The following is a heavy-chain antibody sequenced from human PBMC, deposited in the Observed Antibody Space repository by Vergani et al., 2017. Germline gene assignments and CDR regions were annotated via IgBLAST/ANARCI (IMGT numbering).Heavy chain of an antibody. Sequence: EVQLVESGGGLVQPGGSLRLSCAASGFTFSSYWMSWVRQAPGKGLEWVANIRQDGSEKYYVDSVKGRFNISRDNAKNTLYLQMNSLRAEDTAVYYCAGGLYSSGCYSAAFDHWGQGTLVTVSS. J-gene: IGHJ5*02. CDR3: AGGLYSSGCYSAAFDH. CDR1: GFTFSSYW. D-gene: IGHD6-19*01. V-gene: IGHV3-7*04. CDR2: IRQDGSEK.